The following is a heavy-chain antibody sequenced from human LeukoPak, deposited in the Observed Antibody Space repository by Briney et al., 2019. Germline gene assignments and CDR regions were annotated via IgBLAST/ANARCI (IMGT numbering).Heavy chain of an antibody. CDR2: ISGSGGST. J-gene: IGHJ4*02. V-gene: IGHV3-23*01. CDR1: GFTFRYYA. Sequence: GGSLRLSCAASGFTFRYYAMHWVRQAPGKGLEWVSGISGSGGSTYYAGSVKGRFTISRDNSKNTLYLQMNSLRAEDTAVYYCSEDLGALSSVCFGGDLDYRGQGNLVPVSS. D-gene: IGHD6-19*01. CDR3: SEDLGALSSVCFGGDLDY.